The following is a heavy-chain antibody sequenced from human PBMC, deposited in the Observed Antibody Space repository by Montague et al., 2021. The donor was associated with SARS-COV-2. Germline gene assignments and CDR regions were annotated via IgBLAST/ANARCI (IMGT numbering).Heavy chain of an antibody. CDR2: VYYSGYT. CDR3: ARRRLREDYFDF. D-gene: IGHD4-17*01. J-gene: IGHJ4*02. Sequence: SETLSLTCTVSGDSVSSSDHYWGWSRQPPGKVLEWRGIVYYSGYTYNNPSVNGRVTIAIDAYKNQFSLKLNSLTAKDTAIYHCARRRLREDYFDFWGQGTLVTVSS. CDR1: GDSVSSSDHY. V-gene: IGHV4-39*01.